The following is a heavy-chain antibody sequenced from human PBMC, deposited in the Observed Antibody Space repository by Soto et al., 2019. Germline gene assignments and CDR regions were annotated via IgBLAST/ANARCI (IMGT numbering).Heavy chain of an antibody. CDR3: ARGDCVGGSCYSLAGYFYYYMDA. J-gene: IGHJ6*03. Sequence: EVQLVESGGGLVQPGGSLRLSCAASGFTFSNYWMYWVRQAPGKGLEWVSRINSDGSVASYADSVKGRLTISRDNVKNTRYMQMDSLRAEDTAVYYCARGDCVGGSCYSLAGYFYYYMDAWGKGTTVTVFS. CDR2: INSDGSVA. CDR1: GFTFSNYW. V-gene: IGHV3-74*02. D-gene: IGHD2-15*01.